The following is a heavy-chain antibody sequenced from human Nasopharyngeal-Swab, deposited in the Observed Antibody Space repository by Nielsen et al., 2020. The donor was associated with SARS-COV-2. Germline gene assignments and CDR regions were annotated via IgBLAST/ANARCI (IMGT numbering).Heavy chain of an antibody. D-gene: IGHD6-13*01. V-gene: IGHV4-59*01. J-gene: IGHJ4*02. CDR3: ARGKPDAFVSGIAAAGQFDY. CDR2: IYYSGST. Sequence: RQAPGKGLEWIGYIYYSGSTNYNPSLKSRVTISVDTSKNQFSLKLSSVTAADTAVYYCARGKPDAFVSGIAAAGQFDYWGQGTLVTSPQ.